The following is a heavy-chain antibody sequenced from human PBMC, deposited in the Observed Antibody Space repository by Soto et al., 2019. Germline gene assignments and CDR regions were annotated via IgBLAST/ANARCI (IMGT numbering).Heavy chain of an antibody. CDR3: ASQDYDKSVYYFDY. CDR2: INPKSGGT. Sequence: ASVKVSCKASGDTFTANYIHWVRQAPGQGFEWMGWINPKSGGTNYPQKFQGRVTMTRDTSLSTVYMTLSSVTAADTATYYCASQDYDKSVYYFDYWGRGTLVTVSS. CDR1: GDTFTANY. J-gene: IGHJ4*02. V-gene: IGHV1-2*02. D-gene: IGHD3-22*01.